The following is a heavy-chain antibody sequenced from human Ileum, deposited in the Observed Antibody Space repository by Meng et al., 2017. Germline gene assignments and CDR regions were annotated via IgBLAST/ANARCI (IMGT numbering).Heavy chain of an antibody. CDR3: ARGRITMVRGVRSYYFGY. CDR1: GYTFTSYD. D-gene: IGHD3-10*01. Sequence: ASVKVSCKASGYTFTSYDINWVRQATGQGLEWMGWMNPNSGNTGYAQKFQGRVTITRNTSISTAYMELSSLRSEDTAVYYCARGRITMVRGVRSYYFGYWGQGTLVTVSS. V-gene: IGHV1-8*03. CDR2: MNPNSGNT. J-gene: IGHJ4*02.